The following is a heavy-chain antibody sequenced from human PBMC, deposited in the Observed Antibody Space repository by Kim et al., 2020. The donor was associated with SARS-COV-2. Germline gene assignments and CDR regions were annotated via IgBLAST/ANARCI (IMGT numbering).Heavy chain of an antibody. Sequence: GGSLRLSCAASGFTFSSYGMHWVRQAPGKGLEWVAVISYDGSNKYYADSVKGRFTISRDNSKNTLYLQMNSLRAEDTAVYYCAKDRIAARLNHPPYYYYMDVWGKGTTVTVSS. CDR1: GFTFSSYG. CDR2: ISYDGSNK. J-gene: IGHJ6*03. V-gene: IGHV3-30*18. CDR3: AKDRIAARLNHPPYYYYMDV. D-gene: IGHD6-6*01.